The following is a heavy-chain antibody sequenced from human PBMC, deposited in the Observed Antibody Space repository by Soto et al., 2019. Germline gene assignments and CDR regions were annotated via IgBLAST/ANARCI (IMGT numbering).Heavy chain of an antibody. CDR3: TTEPSPHRPYYYDSSGPLDY. CDR1: VFTFSNAW. Sequence: GESLKISCAASVFTFSNAWMIWVRQAPGKGLEWVGRIKSKTDGGTTDYAAPVKGRFTISRDDSKNTLYLQMNSLKTEDTAVYYCTTEPSPHRPYYYDSSGPLDYWGQGTLVTVSS. J-gene: IGHJ4*02. CDR2: IKSKTDGGTT. V-gene: IGHV3-15*01. D-gene: IGHD3-22*01.